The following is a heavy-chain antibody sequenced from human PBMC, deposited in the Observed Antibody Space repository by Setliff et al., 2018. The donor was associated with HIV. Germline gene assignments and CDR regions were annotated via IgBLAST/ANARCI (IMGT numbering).Heavy chain of an antibody. CDR1: GGSLSGYH. CDR3: VTSSSWSSRLNF. V-gene: IGHV4-34*01. J-gene: IGHJ4*02. CDR2: TSHSGKT. D-gene: IGHD2-2*01. Sequence: ASETLSLTCGVYGGSLSGYHWSWIRQPPGQGLEWIGETSHSGKTNYNPSLKSRVTISVDTSKNQFSLKLTSVTAADTAVYYCVTSSSWSSRLNFWGPGMLVTVS.